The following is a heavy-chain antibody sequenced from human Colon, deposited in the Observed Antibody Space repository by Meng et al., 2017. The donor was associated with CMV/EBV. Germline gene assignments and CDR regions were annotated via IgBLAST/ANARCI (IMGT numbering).Heavy chain of an antibody. CDR1: GLTFNGYG. J-gene: IGHJ4*02. V-gene: IGHV3-7*01. Sequence: GESLKNSCAASGLTFNGYGLHWVRQAPGKGLEWVANIKQDGSEKYYVDSVKGRFTISRDNAKNSLFLQMNSLRAEDTAMYYCARNARGSGYWGQGTLVTVSS. CDR3: ARNARGSGY. CDR2: IKQDGSEK. D-gene: IGHD3-10*01.